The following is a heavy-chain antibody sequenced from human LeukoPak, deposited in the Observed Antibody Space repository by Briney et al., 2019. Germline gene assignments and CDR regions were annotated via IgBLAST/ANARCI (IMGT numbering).Heavy chain of an antibody. Sequence: GGSLRLSCAASGFTFSSYTMSWVREAPRKGLEWVSSISSSINYIYHADSVKGRFTISRDDAQNSVYLQMNSLKDEDTAMYYCARSRTSSPYDKNLNFWGQGTLVIVSS. V-gene: IGHV3-21*01. CDR2: ISSSINYI. D-gene: IGHD1-14*01. CDR1: GFTFSSYT. J-gene: IGHJ4*02. CDR3: ARSRTSSPYDKNLNF.